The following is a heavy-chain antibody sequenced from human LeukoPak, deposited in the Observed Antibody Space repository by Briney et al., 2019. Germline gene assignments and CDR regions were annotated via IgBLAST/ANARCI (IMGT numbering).Heavy chain of an antibody. CDR3: ARDDHYYDSSGYYGY. J-gene: IGHJ4*02. V-gene: IGHV1-2*02. D-gene: IGHD3-22*01. CDR1: GYTFTSYD. CDR2: INPNSGGT. Sequence: ASVKVSCKASGYTFTSYDINWVRQAPGQGLEWMGWINPNSGGTNYAQKFQGRVTMTRDTSISTAYMELSRLRSDDTAVYYCARDDHYYDSSGYYGYWGQGTLVTVSS.